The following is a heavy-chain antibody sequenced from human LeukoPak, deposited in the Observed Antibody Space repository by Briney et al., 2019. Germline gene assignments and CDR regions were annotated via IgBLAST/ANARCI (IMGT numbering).Heavy chain of an antibody. J-gene: IGHJ4*02. Sequence: RRASVKVSCKASGYNFNSYGMSWVRQAPGQGLEWMGWINTNTGNPTYAQGFTGRFVFSLDTSVRKAYLQISSLKAEDTAVSYCARSIAADGRFGFWGQGTLVTASS. V-gene: IGHV7-4-1*02. CDR1: GYNFNSYG. CDR2: INTNTGNP. D-gene: IGHD6-13*01. CDR3: ARSIAADGRFGF.